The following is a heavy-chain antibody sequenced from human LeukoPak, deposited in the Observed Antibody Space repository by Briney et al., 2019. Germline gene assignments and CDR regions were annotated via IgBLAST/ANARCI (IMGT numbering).Heavy chain of an antibody. CDR2: INHSGST. CDR3: ARGLKEGYCYSYRLLRGEYYFDY. Sequence: SETLSLTCAVYGGSFSGYYWSWIRQPPGKGLEWMGEINHSGSTHYNPSLKSRDTLSVDTFKNQFSLRLSSVTAADTAVYYCARGLKEGYCYSYRLLRGEYYFDYWGQGTLVTVSS. V-gene: IGHV4-34*01. D-gene: IGHD3-22*01. J-gene: IGHJ4*02. CDR1: GGSFSGYY.